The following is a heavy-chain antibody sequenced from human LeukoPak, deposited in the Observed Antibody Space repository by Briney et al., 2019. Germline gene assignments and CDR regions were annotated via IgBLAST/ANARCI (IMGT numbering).Heavy chain of an antibody. V-gene: IGHV1-69*01. D-gene: IGHD5-12*01. CDR1: GGTFSSYA. CDR2: IIPIFGTA. J-gene: IGHJ4*02. CDR3: ASAYSGYDAFDY. Sequence: SVKVSCKASGGTFSSYAISWVRQAPGQGLEWMGGIIPIFGTANYAQKFQGRVTITADESTSTAYMELSSLRSEDTAVYYCASAYSGYDAFDYWGQGTLVTVSS.